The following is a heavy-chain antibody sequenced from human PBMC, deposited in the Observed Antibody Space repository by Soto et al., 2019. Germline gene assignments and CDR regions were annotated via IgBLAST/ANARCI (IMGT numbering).Heavy chain of an antibody. CDR1: GYIFNNHA. CDR2: INAGNGNT. Sequence: QGHLVQSGAEVKKPGASVKVSCKASGYIFNNHAMHWVRQAPGQRLEWMGWINAGNGNTYYSQNFKDRVTFTRDTIATTVFMALTSLTSEDTAVYYCARDQSGIGYYVDWFDPWGQGTLVTVSS. D-gene: IGHD3-10*02. V-gene: IGHV1-3*01. CDR3: ARDQSGIGYYVDWFDP. J-gene: IGHJ5*02.